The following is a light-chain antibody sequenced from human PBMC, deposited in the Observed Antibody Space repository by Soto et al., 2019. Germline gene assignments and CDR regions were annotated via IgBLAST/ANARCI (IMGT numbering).Light chain of an antibody. J-gene: IGKJ1*01. CDR1: QTVSSS. Sequence: EIVLTQAPGTRSLSPAQRSTLSGRASQTVSSSLAWYQQKPGQAPRLLISGASSRAADIPDRFSGSGSGTDFTLTINRLEPEDFAVYYCQQYGGSPRTFGQGTKVDNK. CDR3: QQYGGSPRT. CDR2: GAS. V-gene: IGKV3-20*01.